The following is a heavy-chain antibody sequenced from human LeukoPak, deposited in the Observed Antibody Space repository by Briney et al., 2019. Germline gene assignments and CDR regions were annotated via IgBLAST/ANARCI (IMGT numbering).Heavy chain of an antibody. V-gene: IGHV3-7*01. D-gene: IGHD5-12*01. Sequence: TGGSLRLSCAASGFTFRSYWMSWVRQAPGKGLEWVANINQGGSVQYYMDSVKGRFTISRDDAKNSLYVQMNSLRGEDTAVYYCAGVEYSGWNLEYWGQGTLVTVSS. CDR1: GFTFRSYW. J-gene: IGHJ4*02. CDR3: AGVEYSGWNLEY. CDR2: INQGGSVQ.